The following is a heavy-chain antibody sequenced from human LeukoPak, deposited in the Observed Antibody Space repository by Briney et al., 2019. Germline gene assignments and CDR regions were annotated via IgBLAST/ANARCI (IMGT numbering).Heavy chain of an antibody. D-gene: IGHD4-17*01. CDR2: ISWNSGSI. V-gene: IGHV3-9*01. CDR1: GFTFDDYA. CDR3: AKDIRRGGDYGDWYFDL. Sequence: GGSLRLSCAASGFTFDDYAMHWVRQAPGKGLEWVSGISWNSGSIGYADSVKGRFTISRDNAKNSLYLQMNSLRAEDTALYYCAKDIRRGGDYGDWYFDLWGRGTLVTVSS. J-gene: IGHJ2*01.